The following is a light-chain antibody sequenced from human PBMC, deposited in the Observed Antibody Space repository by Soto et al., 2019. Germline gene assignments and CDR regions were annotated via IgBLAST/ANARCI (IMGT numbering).Light chain of an antibody. CDR3: ASYRSTSTLGV. J-gene: IGLJ3*02. Sequence: SVLTEPASVSGSPGQSITISCTGAGSDVSWYQHHPGKAPKLIIFDVSNRPSGISDRFSGSKSGNTASLTISGLRAEDEAGYYCASYRSTSTLGVFGGGTKLTVL. CDR1: GSD. CDR2: DVS. V-gene: IGLV2-14*03.